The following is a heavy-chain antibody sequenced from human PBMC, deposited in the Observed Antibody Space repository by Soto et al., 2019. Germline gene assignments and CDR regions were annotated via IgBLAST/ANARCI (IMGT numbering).Heavy chain of an antibody. Sequence: QITLKESGPTLVKPTQTLTLTCTFSGFSLTTTGVAVGWIRQSPGKAPECLALIYWDDDKVYSPSLRRRLTISKDTSKKQVDLNVANLDPVDTATYYCVYRRSAYYLQSWGQGIFVAVSP. J-gene: IGHJ5*02. CDR3: VYRRSAYYLQS. D-gene: IGHD3-22*01. CDR2: IYWDDDK. CDR1: GFSLTTTGVA. V-gene: IGHV2-5*02.